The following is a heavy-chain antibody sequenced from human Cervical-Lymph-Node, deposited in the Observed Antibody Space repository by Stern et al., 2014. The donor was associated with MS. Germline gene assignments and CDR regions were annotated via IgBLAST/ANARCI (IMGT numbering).Heavy chain of an antibody. D-gene: IGHD5-12*01. Sequence: EVQLVESGADVKKPGESLKISCKASGYSFTNSWIGWVRQMPGKGLEWMGSIYPGNFDTRYSPSFQGQVTISADRSISTAYLQWSSLKASDTAMYYCARLASYTGYDYDAFDMWGQGTRVTVSS. CDR1: GYSFTNSW. CDR3: ARLASYTGYDYDAFDM. V-gene: IGHV5-51*03. CDR2: IYPGNFDT. J-gene: IGHJ3*02.